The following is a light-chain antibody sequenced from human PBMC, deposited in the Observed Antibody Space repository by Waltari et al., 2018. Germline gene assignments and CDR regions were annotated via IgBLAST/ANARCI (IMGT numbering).Light chain of an antibody. CDR1: SSDVGGYNY. CDR2: EVS. J-gene: IGLJ1*01. CDR3: SSYAGNNVYV. V-gene: IGLV2-11*01. Sequence: QSALTQPRSVSGSPGQSVTISCTGTSSDVGGYNYVSWYQHHPGKAPKLMIYEVSKRPAGVPDGFSGSQAGSTASLTVSGLQAEDEADYYCSSYAGNNVYVFGSGTKVTVL.